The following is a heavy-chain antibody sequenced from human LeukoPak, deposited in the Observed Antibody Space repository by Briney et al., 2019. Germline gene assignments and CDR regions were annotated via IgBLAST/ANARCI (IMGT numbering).Heavy chain of an antibody. CDR3: ARAGGSGRKPDY. Sequence: PSETLSLTCAVYGGSFSGYYWSWIRQPPGKGLEWIGEINHSGSTNYNPSLKSRVTISVDTSKNQFSLKLSSATAADTAVYYCARAGGSGRKPDYWGQGTLVTVSS. CDR1: GGSFSGYY. D-gene: IGHD3-10*01. CDR2: INHSGST. V-gene: IGHV4-34*01. J-gene: IGHJ4*02.